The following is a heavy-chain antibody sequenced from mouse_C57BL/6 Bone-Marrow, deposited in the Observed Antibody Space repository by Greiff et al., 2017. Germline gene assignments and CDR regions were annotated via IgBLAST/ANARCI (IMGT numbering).Heavy chain of an antibody. CDR1: GFTFRDYG. CDR2: ISSGSSTI. J-gene: IGHJ4*01. Sequence: DVHLVESGGGLVKPGGSLKLSCAASGFTFRDYGMHWVRQAPEKGLEWVAYISSGSSTIYYADTVKGRFTSSRDNAKNTLFLQMTSLSSEDTAMYYCLYGNYVSYAMDYWGQGTSVTVSS. CDR3: LYGNYVSYAMDY. V-gene: IGHV5-17*01. D-gene: IGHD2-1*01.